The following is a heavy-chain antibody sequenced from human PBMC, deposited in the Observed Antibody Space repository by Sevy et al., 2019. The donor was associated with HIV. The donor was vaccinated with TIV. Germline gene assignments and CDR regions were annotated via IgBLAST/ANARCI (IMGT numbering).Heavy chain of an antibody. CDR2: ISAYGSTT. CDR1: GFSFSTYA. Sequence: GGSLRLSCAASGFSFSTYAMTWVRQGPGKGLEWVSGISAYGSTTYYADSVKGRFSISRDNSQNILYIQLNSLRAEDTAIYYCALRYGSPTFRGQGALVTVSS. V-gene: IGHV3-23*01. D-gene: IGHD3-10*01. CDR3: ALRYGSPTF. J-gene: IGHJ4*02.